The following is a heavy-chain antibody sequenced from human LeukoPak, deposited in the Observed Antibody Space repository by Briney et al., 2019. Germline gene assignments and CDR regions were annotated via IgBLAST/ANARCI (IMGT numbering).Heavy chain of an antibody. CDR1: GYTFTSYG. CDR3: AREWELQKGSFDY. J-gene: IGHJ4*02. CDR2: ISANDGNT. V-gene: IGHV1-18*01. Sequence: ASVKVSCKASGYTFTSYGISWVRQAPGQGLEWMGWISANDGNTDYPQKLQGRVTMTTDTSTSTAYMELRSLRSDDTAVYYCAREWELQKGSFDYWGQRTLVTVSS. D-gene: IGHD1-26*01.